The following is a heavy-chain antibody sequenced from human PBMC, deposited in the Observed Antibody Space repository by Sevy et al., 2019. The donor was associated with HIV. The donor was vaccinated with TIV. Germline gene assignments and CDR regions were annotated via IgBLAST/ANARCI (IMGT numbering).Heavy chain of an antibody. V-gene: IGHV3-23*01. CDR1: GFTFSSYA. D-gene: IGHD6-13*01. Sequence: GGSLRLSCAASGFTFSSYAMSWVRQAPGKGLEWVSAISGSGGSTYYADSVKGRFTISRDNSKNTLYLQMNSLRAEDTAVYYCAKVPFVGIAAARTALDPWGQGTLVTVSS. J-gene: IGHJ5*02. CDR2: ISGSGGST. CDR3: AKVPFVGIAAARTALDP.